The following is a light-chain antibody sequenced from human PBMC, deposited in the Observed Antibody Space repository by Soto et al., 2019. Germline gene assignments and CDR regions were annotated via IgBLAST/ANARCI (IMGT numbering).Light chain of an antibody. CDR1: SSNIGAGYD. CDR2: GNS. V-gene: IGLV1-40*01. Sequence: QSALTQPHSVSGAPGQRVTLSCTGSSSNIGAGYDVHWYQQLPGTAPKLLIYGNSNRPSGVPDRFSGSKSGTSASLAITGLQAEDEADYYCQSYDSSLSGYVFGTGTKLTVL. CDR3: QSYDSSLSGYV. J-gene: IGLJ1*01.